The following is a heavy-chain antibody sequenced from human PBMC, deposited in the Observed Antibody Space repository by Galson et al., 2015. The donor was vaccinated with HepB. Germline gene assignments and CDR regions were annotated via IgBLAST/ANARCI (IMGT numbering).Heavy chain of an antibody. Sequence: ETLSLTCTVSGGSISSYYWSWIRQPAGKGLEWIGRIYTSGSTNYNPSLKSRVTMSVDTSKNQFSLKLSSVTAADTAVYYCARDPRPESRSWYFDLWGRGTLVTVSS. J-gene: IGHJ2*01. D-gene: IGHD1-14*01. V-gene: IGHV4-4*07. CDR2: IYTSGST. CDR1: GGSISSYY. CDR3: ARDPRPESRSWYFDL.